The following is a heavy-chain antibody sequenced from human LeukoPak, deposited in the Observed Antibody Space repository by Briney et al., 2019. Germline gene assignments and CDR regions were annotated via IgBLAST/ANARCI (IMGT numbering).Heavy chain of an antibody. Sequence: PGESMRPSCAAYGPTLSSYGMHWDRQPPGNLLEWVAVISNDGSNKYYADSVKGRFTISRDNSKNTLYLQMSSLRAEDTAVYHCAREKTAMVSPDAFDIWDQGTMVTVSS. V-gene: IGHV3-30*03. CDR2: ISNDGSNK. D-gene: IGHD5-18*01. CDR3: AREKTAMVSPDAFDI. CDR1: GPTLSSYG. J-gene: IGHJ3*02.